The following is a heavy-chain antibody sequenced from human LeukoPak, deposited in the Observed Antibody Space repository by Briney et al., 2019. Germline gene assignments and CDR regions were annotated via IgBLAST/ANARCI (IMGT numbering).Heavy chain of an antibody. J-gene: IGHJ2*01. D-gene: IGHD3-22*01. CDR3: ARDQGSMIVVPTTNWYSDL. CDR2: INQGGSEI. V-gene: IGHV3-7*01. Sequence: PGGSLRLSCAASGFTFSNYWMSWVRQAPGKGLEWLANINQGGSEIYYVDSVKGRFTISRDNGKNSLYLQINSLRADDTAVYYCARDQGSMIVVPTTNWYSDLWGRGTLVTVSS. CDR1: GFTFSNYW.